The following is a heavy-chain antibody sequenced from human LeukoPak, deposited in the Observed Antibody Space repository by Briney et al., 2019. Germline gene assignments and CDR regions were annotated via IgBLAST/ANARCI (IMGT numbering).Heavy chain of an antibody. V-gene: IGHV4-61*02. CDR1: GGSISSGSYY. CDR2: IYTSGST. D-gene: IGHD6-13*01. Sequence: PSQTLSLTCTVSGGSISSGSYYWSWIRQPAGKGLEWIGRIYTSGSTNYNPSLKSRVTISVDTSKNQFSLKLSSVTAADTAVYYCATKQQLVSYNWFDPWGQGTLVTVSS. CDR3: ATKQQLVSYNWFDP. J-gene: IGHJ5*02.